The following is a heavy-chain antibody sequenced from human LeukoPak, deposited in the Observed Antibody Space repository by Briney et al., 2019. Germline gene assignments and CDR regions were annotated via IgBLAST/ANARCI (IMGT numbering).Heavy chain of an antibody. D-gene: IGHD1-26*01. CDR1: GFTFSSYS. V-gene: IGHV3-23*03. CDR2: IYSGGST. CDR3: AKASIVGANLFGY. Sequence: PGGSLRLSCAASGFTFSSYSMNWVRQAPGKGLEWVSVIYSGGSTYYADSVKGRFTISRDNSKNTLYLQMNSLRAEDTAVYYCAKASIVGANLFGYWGQGTLVTVSS. J-gene: IGHJ4*02.